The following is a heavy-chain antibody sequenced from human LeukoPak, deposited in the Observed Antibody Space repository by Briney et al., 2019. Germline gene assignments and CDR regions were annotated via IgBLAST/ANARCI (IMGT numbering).Heavy chain of an antibody. CDR2: IYTSGST. CDR1: GGSISSYY. Sequence: RASETLSLTCTVSGGSISSYYWSWIRQPAGKGLEWIGRIYTSGSTNYNPSLKSRVTMSVDTSKNQFSLKLSSVTAADTAVYYCARAGAAAGPSNKFRVFDYWGQRTLVTVSS. J-gene: IGHJ4*02. D-gene: IGHD6-13*01. V-gene: IGHV4-4*07. CDR3: ARAGAAAGPSNKFRVFDY.